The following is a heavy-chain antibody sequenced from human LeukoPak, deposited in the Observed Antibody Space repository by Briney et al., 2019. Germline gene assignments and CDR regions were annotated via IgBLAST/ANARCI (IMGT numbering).Heavy chain of an antibody. CDR1: GFTFSDYY. J-gene: IGHJ6*02. CDR3: AKTHGDYVYYFFYAMDV. Sequence: GGSLRLSCAASGFTFSDYYMSWIRQAPGKGLEWVSYVSTSGTTIYYADFVKGRFTISRDNAKNSLYLQMNSLRAEDTAVYYCAKTHGDYVYYFFYAMDVWGQGTTVTVSS. CDR2: VSTSGTTI. V-gene: IGHV3-11*01. D-gene: IGHD4-17*01.